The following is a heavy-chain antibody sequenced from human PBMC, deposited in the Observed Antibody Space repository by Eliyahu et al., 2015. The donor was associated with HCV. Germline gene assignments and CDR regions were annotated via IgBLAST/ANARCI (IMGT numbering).Heavy chain of an antibody. CDR3: ARVSLYTYYSYYYMDV. CDR2: ISTTSIYI. V-gene: IGHV3-21*01. J-gene: IGHJ6*03. D-gene: IGHD3-16*01. Sequence: EVQLVESGGGLVKPGGSLRLSCAASGFTXXTFRMSWVRQAPGQGLEWVSSISTTSIYIHYADSLRGRFTISRDNAKNSLYLQMNSLSAEDTATYYCARVSLYTYYSYYYMDVWGKGTTVTVSS. CDR1: GFTXXTFR.